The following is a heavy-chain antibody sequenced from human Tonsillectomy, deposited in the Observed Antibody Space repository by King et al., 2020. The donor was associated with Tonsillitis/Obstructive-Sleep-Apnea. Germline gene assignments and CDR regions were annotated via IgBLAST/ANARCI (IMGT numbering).Heavy chain of an antibody. CDR1: GDSVSNNNAA. CDR3: AREELGHHWYFDL. V-gene: IGHV6-1*01. CDR2: TYYRSKGFN. J-gene: IGHJ2*01. D-gene: IGHD3-10*01. Sequence: VQLQQSGPGLVKPSQTLSLTCAISGDSVSNNNAAWHWIRQSPSRGLEWLGRTYYRSKGFNDYAVSVKSRITINSDTSKNQFSLQLNSVTPEDTAVYYCAREELGHHWYFDLWGRGTLVIVSS.